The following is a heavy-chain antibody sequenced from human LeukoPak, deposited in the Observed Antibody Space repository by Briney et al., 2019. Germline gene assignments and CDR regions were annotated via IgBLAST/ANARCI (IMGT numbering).Heavy chain of an antibody. CDR1: GFTFDDYA. D-gene: IGHD2-2*01. Sequence: PGGSLRLSCAASGFTFDDYAMHWVRQAPGKGLEWVSGISWNRGTIDYADSVKGRFTISRDNAKNSLSLQMNSLRAEDTAFYYCARGPTAMILYYFDYWGQGTLVTVSS. J-gene: IGHJ4*02. CDR3: ARGPTAMILYYFDY. V-gene: IGHV3-9*01. CDR2: ISWNRGTI.